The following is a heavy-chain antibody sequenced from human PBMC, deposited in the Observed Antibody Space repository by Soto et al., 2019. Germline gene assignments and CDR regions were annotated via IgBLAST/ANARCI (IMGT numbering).Heavy chain of an antibody. V-gene: IGHV4-31*01. D-gene: IGHD5-18*01. Sequence: QVQLQESGPGLVKPSQTLSLTCTVSGGSINSGGYCWSWIRQHPGKGLEWIGCISYGGRTSYNASLKSPVTISVDTSKNQFSLKLSSVTAADTAVYYCSRGILVWGQGTLITVSS. CDR3: SRGILV. CDR1: GGSINSGGYC. CDR2: ISYGGRT. J-gene: IGHJ4*02.